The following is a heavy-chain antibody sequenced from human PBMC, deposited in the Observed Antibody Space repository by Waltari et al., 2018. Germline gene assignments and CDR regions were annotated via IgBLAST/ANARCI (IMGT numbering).Heavy chain of an antibody. V-gene: IGHV4-59*13. Sequence: VQLQESGPGLVRPSETLSHTCTASGDSISHSYWNWIRQSPGKGLEWIGYIYYSGATYYNPSLKSRVTISADTSPNQFSLTLTSVTAADTAVYYCAVMASVPKWLDPWGPGTLVTVSS. J-gene: IGHJ5*02. CDR2: IYYSGAT. D-gene: IGHD1-1*01. CDR1: GDSISHSY. CDR3: AVMASVPKWLDP.